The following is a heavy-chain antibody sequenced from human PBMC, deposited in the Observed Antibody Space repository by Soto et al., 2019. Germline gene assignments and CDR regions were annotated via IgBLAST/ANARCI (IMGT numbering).Heavy chain of an antibody. CDR1: GFTFSSYA. J-gene: IGHJ4*02. D-gene: IGHD6-13*01. Sequence: GGSLRLSCAASGFTFSSYAMSWVRQAPGKGLEWVSAISGSGGSTYYADSVKGRFTISRDNSKNTLYLQMNSLRAEDTAVYYCATPEDLIAAAGTPQFDYWGQGTLVTVSS. V-gene: IGHV3-23*01. CDR3: ATPEDLIAAAGTPQFDY. CDR2: ISGSGGST.